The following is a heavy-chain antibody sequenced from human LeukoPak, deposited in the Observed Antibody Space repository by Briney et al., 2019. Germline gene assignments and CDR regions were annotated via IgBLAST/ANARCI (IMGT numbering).Heavy chain of an antibody. J-gene: IGHJ4*02. V-gene: IGHV3-66*01. D-gene: IGHD6-19*01. CDR3: ARERTVAGLFDY. CDR2: IYSGGRT. Sequence: GGSLRLSCAASGFTISSKYMSWVRQAPGKGLEWVSVIYSGGRTYYADSVKGRFTISSDNSKNTLYLQMNSLRSEDTAVYYCARERTVAGLFDYWGQGTLVTVSS. CDR1: GFTISSKY.